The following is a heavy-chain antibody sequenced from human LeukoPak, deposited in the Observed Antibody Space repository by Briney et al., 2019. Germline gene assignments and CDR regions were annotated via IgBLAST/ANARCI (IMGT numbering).Heavy chain of an antibody. V-gene: IGHV3-30*02. D-gene: IGHD1-26*01. CDR3: AKAAGGSYPGRGADFDY. J-gene: IGHJ4*02. Sequence: PGGSLRLSCVASEFTFSSYGMHWVRQAPGKGLEWVAFIRYDGSNKYYADSVKGRFTISRDNSKNTLYLQMNSLRAEDTAVYYCAKAAGGSYPGRGADFDYWGQGTLVTVSS. CDR2: IRYDGSNK. CDR1: EFTFSSYG.